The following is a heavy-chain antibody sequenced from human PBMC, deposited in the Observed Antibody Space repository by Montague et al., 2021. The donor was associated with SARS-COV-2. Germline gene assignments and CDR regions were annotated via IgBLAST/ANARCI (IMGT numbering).Heavy chain of an antibody. D-gene: IGHD3-10*01. CDR2: IYYSGTT. V-gene: IGHV4-39*01. Sequence: ETLSLTCTVSGGSITRNYYGGWIRLPPGKGLEWVGNIYYSGTTFINPSLESRVTISVDASKNQFSLNLTSVTAADTAVYYCARPLVRGVPKAFDIWGQGALVIVSS. J-gene: IGHJ3*02. CDR3: ARPLVRGVPKAFDI. CDR1: GGSITRNYY.